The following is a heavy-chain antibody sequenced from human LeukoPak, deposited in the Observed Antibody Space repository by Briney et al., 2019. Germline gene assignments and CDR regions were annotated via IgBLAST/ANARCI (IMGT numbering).Heavy chain of an antibody. CDR1: GFTFSTYW. J-gene: IGHJ4*02. V-gene: IGHV3-7*01. D-gene: IGHD3-10*01. CDR2: IKQDGSEK. CDR3: ARDRSPGNFDY. Sequence: GGSLRLSCAASGFTFSTYWMSWVRQAPGKGLEWVANIKQDGSEKYYVDSVKGRFTVSRDNAKNSLYLQMNSLRAEDTAVYYCARDRSPGNFDYWGQGTLVTVSS.